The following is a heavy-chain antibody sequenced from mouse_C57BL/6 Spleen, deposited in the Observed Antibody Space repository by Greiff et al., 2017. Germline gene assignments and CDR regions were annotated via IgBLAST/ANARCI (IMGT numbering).Heavy chain of an antibody. Sequence: EVKLVESGGGLVKPGGSLKLSCAASGFSFSSDAMSWIRQTPENRLEWVASISYGGSYSYYPENVKGRLTISRENAKNNLYLQRRHLKSEDTAMYYCTRDVDGYYPYYFDYWGKGTTLTVAA. V-gene: IGHV5-4*01. CDR2: ISYGGSYS. CDR3: TRDVDGYYPYYFDY. CDR1: GFSFSSDA. J-gene: IGHJ2*01. D-gene: IGHD2-3*01.